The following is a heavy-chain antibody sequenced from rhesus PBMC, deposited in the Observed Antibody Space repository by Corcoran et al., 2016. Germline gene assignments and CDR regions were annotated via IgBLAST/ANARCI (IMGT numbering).Heavy chain of an antibody. V-gene: IGHV1S2*01. D-gene: IGHD2-27*01. CDR1: GYTFTDSY. J-gene: IGHJ3*01. CDR3: ARDKEYCSGIYCGDAFDF. CDR2: INPYNGNT. Sequence: QVQLVQSGAEVKKPGSSVKVSCKASGYTFTDSYMHWVRQAPRQRLDWMGWINPYNGNTNEAHKCQGRVTTTRDTSTSIAYMELSSLRSEDTAVYYCARDKEYCSGIYCGDAFDFWGQGLRVTVSS.